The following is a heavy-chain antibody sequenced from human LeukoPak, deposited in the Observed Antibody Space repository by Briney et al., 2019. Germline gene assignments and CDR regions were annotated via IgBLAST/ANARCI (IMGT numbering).Heavy chain of an antibody. D-gene: IGHD1-26*01. Sequence: SVKVPCKTSGYSENLYGITWVRQAPGQGLEWMGGIIPIFGTANYAQKFQGRVTITADKSTSTAYMELSSLRSEDTAVYYCARDRAGAMAFDYWGQGTLVTVSS. J-gene: IGHJ4*02. V-gene: IGHV1-69*06. CDR1: GYSENLYG. CDR2: IIPIFGTA. CDR3: ARDRAGAMAFDY.